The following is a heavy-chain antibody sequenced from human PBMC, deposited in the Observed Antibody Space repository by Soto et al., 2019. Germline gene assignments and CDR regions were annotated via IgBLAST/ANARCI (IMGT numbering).Heavy chain of an antibody. CDR1: GDTFSSYA. CDR2: IIPIFGTA. J-gene: IGHJ6*02. D-gene: IGHD3-22*01. Sequence: SVKVSCKASGDTFSSYAISWVRQAPGQGLEWMGGIIPIFGTANYAQKFQGRVTITADESTSTAYMELSSLRSEDTAVYYCARDYYDSSGYYYGMDVWGQGTTVTVSS. CDR3: ARDYYDSSGYYYGMDV. V-gene: IGHV1-69*13.